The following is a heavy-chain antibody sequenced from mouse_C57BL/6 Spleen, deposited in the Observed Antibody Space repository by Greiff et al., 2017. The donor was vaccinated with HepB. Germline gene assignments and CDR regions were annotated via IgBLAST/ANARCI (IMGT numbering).Heavy chain of an antibody. Sequence: VQLQQPGAELVRPGSSVKLSCKASGYTFTSYWMDWVKQRPGQGLEWIGNIYPSDSETHYNQKFKDKATLTVDKSSSTAYMQLSSLTSEDSAVYYGARGIYDGYYYAMDDWGQGTSVTVSS. J-gene: IGHJ4*01. CDR1: GYTFTSYW. V-gene: IGHV1-61*01. CDR2: IYPSDSET. D-gene: IGHD2-3*01. CDR3: ARGIYDGYYYAMDD.